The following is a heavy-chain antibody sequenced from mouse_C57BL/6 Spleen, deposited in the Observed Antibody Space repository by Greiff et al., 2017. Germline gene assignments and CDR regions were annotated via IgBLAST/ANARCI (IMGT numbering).Heavy chain of an antibody. D-gene: IGHD2-2*01. CDR3: ARKGYYGYDEAWFAY. CDR1: GYTFTSYW. J-gene: IGHJ3*01. CDR2: IDPSDSYT. Sequence: VQLQQPGAELVKPGASVKLSCKASGYTFTSYWMQWVKQRPGQGLEWIGEIDPSDSYTNYNQKFKGKATLTVDTSSSTAYMQLSSLTSDDSAVYYCARKGYYGYDEAWFAYWGQGTLVTVSA. V-gene: IGHV1-50*01.